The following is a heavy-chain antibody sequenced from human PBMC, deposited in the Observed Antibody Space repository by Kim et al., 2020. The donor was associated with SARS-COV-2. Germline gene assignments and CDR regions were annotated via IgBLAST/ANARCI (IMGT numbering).Heavy chain of an antibody. D-gene: IGHD3-3*01. V-gene: IGHV3-30*18. J-gene: IGHJ6*02. Sequence: GGSLRLSCAASGFTFSSYGMHWVRQAPGKGLEWVAVISYDGSNKYYADSVKGRFTISRDNSKNTLYLQMNSLRAEDTAVYYCAKDLLTIFGVVNNAGMDVWGQGTTVTVSS. CDR3: AKDLLTIFGVVNNAGMDV. CDR1: GFTFSSYG. CDR2: ISYDGSNK.